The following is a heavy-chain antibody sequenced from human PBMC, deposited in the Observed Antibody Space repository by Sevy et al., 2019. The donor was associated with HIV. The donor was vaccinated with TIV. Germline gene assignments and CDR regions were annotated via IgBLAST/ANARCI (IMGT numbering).Heavy chain of an antibody. CDR2: IYHSGST. J-gene: IGHJ4*02. D-gene: IGHD3-22*01. CDR1: GGSISSGGYS. V-gene: IGHV4-30-2*01. Sequence: SETLSLTCAVSGGSISSGGYSWSWIRQPPGKGLEWIGYIYHSGSTYYNPSLKSRVTISVDRSKNQFSLKLSSVTAAETAVYYCARGYYDSSGWKFDYWGQGTLVTVSS. CDR3: ARGYYDSSGWKFDY.